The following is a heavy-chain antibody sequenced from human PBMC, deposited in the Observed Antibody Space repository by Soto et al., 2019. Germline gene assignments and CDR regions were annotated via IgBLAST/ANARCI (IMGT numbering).Heavy chain of an antibody. CDR1: GFTFSSYG. D-gene: IGHD6-13*01. Sequence: QVQLVESGGGVVQPGRSLRLSCAASGFTFSSYGMHWVRQAPGKGLEWVAVIWYDGSNKYYADSVKGRFTISRDNSKNTLYLQMNSLRAEDTAVYYCARDSYSSSWYQTQWTDYWGQGTLVTVSS. CDR3: ARDSYSSSWYQTQWTDY. V-gene: IGHV3-33*01. CDR2: IWYDGSNK. J-gene: IGHJ4*02.